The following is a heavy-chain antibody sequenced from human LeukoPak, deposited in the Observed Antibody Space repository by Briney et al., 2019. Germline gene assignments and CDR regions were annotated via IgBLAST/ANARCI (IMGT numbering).Heavy chain of an antibody. CDR2: ISSGSSYL. CDR1: GFXLSAYS. D-gene: IGHD1-1*01. CDR3: ASWSEVDY. Sequence: GGSLRLSCAASGFXLSAYSINWVRQAPGKGLEWVSSISSGSSYLYYADSVKGRFTISRDNAKNSLYLQMNSLRAEDTAVYYCASWSEVDYWGQGTLVTVSS. J-gene: IGHJ4*02. V-gene: IGHV3-21*01.